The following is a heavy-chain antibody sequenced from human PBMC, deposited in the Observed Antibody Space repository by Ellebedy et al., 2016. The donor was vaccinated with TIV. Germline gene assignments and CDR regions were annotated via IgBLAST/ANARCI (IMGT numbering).Heavy chain of an antibody. J-gene: IGHJ2*01. CDR1: GFTFSSYS. Sequence: GESLKISCAASGFTFSSYSMNWVRQAPGEGPVWVSRINSAGSSTTYADSVKGRFTISRDNAKNTLYLQMNSLRAEDKAVYYCARAGSSGWDAYFDLWGRGTLVTVSS. CDR2: INSAGSST. V-gene: IGHV3-74*01. D-gene: IGHD6-19*01. CDR3: ARAGSSGWDAYFDL.